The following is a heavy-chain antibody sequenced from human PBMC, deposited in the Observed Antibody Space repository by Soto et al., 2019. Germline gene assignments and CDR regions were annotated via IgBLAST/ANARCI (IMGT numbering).Heavy chain of an antibody. V-gene: IGHV5-10-1*01. CDR2: IDPSDSQT. CDR1: GYSFAGYW. J-gene: IGHJ4*02. Sequence: ESLKISCKGSGYSFAGYWITWVRQKPGKGLEWMGRIDPSDSQTYYSPSFQGHVTISVNKSITTVFLQWSSLKASDTAMYYCARPLDGYCSSTSCYTLDYWGQGTLVTVSS. CDR3: ARPLDGYCSSTSCYTLDY. D-gene: IGHD2-2*02.